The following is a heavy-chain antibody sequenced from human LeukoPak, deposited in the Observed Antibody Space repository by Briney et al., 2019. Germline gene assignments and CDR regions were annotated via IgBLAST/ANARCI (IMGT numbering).Heavy chain of an antibody. CDR2: TSGDGGST. Sequence: GGSLRLSCAASGFTFSSYWMHWVRQAPGKGLEWVSLTSGDGGSTYYADSVKGRFTISRDNSKNSLYLQMNSLRTEDTALYYCAKDPHYDFWSGQFDYWGQGTLVTVSS. D-gene: IGHD3-3*01. V-gene: IGHV3-43*02. CDR3: AKDPHYDFWSGQFDY. CDR1: GFTFSSYW. J-gene: IGHJ4*02.